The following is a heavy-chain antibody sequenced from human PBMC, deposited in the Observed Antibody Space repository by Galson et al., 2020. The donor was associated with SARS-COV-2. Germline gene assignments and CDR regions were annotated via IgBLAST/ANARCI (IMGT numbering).Heavy chain of an antibody. V-gene: IGHV5-10-1*01. Sequence: GESLKISCKTSGDSFTNNWINWVRQMPGKGLEWMGRIDPNDPYTNYSPSFEGHVTISADKSISTAYLQWSGLQASDTAVYYCATQLLYYDGSVYSQARPPPDAFDVWGQGTMVTVSS. CDR1: GDSFTNNW. CDR2: IDPNDPYT. D-gene: IGHD3-22*01. CDR3: ATQLLYYDGSVYSQARPPPDAFDV. J-gene: IGHJ3*01.